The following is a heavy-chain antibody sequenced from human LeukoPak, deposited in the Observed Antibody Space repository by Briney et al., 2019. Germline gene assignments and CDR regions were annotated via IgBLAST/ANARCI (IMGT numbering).Heavy chain of an antibody. D-gene: IGHD6-19*01. CDR1: GLIVSSNY. V-gene: IGHV3-53*01. J-gene: IGHJ4*02. CDR2: IYSGGST. Sequence: GGSLRLSCAASGLIVSSNYMSWVRQAPGKGLEWVSVIYSGGSTYYADSVKGRFTISRDNSKNTLYLQVNSLRAEDTAVYYCARYTHSSGFDYWGQGTLVTVSS. CDR3: ARYTHSSGFDY.